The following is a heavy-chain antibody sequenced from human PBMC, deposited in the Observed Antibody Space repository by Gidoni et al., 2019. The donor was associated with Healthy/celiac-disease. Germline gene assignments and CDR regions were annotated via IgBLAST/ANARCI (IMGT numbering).Heavy chain of an antibody. V-gene: IGHV3-30-3*01. CDR3: ARSDIVVVVAATLFDY. D-gene: IGHD2-15*01. CDR2: ISYDGSNK. CDR1: GFTFSSYA. J-gene: IGHJ4*02. Sequence: QVQLVASGGGVVQPGRSLRLSCAASGFTFSSYAMHWVRQAPGKGLEWVAVISYDGSNKYYADSVKGRFTISRDNSKNTLYLQMNSLRAEDTAVYYCARSDIVVVVAATLFDYWGQGTLVTVSS.